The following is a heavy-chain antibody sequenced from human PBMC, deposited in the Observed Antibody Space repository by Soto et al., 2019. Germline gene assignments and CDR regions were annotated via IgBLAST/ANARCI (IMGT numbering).Heavy chain of an antibody. CDR1: GYSFEGYG. D-gene: IGHD3-10*01. CDR3: TRIYGSGTYLPDF. V-gene: IGHV3-49*03. CDR2: IRSRSYGGAA. Sequence: EVQLVESGGGLEQPGRSLRLSCKTSGYSFEGYGVSWFRRAPGKGLEWVALIRSRSYGGAADYAASVMGRFTMSRDDPRSITYLQMNSLKIEDTALYYCTRIYGSGTYLPDFWGQGTLVTVSS. J-gene: IGHJ4*02.